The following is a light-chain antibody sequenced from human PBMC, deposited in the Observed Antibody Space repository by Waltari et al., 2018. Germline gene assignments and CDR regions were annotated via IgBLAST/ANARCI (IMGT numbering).Light chain of an antibody. Sequence: EIVMTQSPATLSVSPGERATLSCTASQSISDSLGWYQQSPGQAPRLLIYGASTRATGIPARFSGSGSGTEFTLTISSLQSEDFAVYYCNQYKIWPEAFGQGTKVEIK. CDR2: GAS. CDR3: NQYKIWPEA. CDR1: QSISDS. V-gene: IGKV3D-15*01. J-gene: IGKJ1*01.